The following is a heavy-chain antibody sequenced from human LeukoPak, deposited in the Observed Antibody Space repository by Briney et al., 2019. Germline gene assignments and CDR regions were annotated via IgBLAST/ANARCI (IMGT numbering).Heavy chain of an antibody. J-gene: IGHJ4*02. CDR1: GFTFSNYA. CDR3: AKHGEAYADSRTDY. Sequence: GGSLRLSCAASGFTFSNYAMRWVRQAPGKGLEWVSAISGSGGSTYYADSVKGRFTISRDNSKSTLYLHMNSLRAEDTAIYYCAKHGEAYADSRTDYWGQGTLVTVSS. D-gene: IGHD4-17*01. CDR2: ISGSGGST. V-gene: IGHV3-23*01.